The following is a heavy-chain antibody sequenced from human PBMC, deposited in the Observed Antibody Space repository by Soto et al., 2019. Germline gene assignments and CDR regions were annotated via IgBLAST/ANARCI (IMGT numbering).Heavy chain of an antibody. CDR2: INPNSGGT. CDR3: ARDQESSSWYNWFDP. J-gene: IGHJ5*02. V-gene: IGHV1-2*02. Sequence: ASVKVSCKASGYTFTGYYMHWVRQAPGQGLEWMGWINPNSGGTNYAQKFQGRVTMTRDTSISTAYMELSRLRSDDTAVYYCARDQESSSWYNWFDPWGQGTLVTVS. D-gene: IGHD6-13*01. CDR1: GYTFTGYY.